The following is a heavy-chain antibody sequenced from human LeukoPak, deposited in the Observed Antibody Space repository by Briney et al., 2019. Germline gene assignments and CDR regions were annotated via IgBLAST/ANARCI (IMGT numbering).Heavy chain of an antibody. D-gene: IGHD2-2*01. CDR1: GFTFGDYA. J-gene: IGHJ5*02. CDR3: TRDPPPAWFFGSSTMYNWFDP. CDR2: IRSKAYGGTT. V-gene: IGHV3-49*04. Sequence: GGSLRLSCTASGFTFGDYAMSWVRQAPGKGLEWVGFIRSKAYGGTTEYAASVKGRFTISRDDSKSIAYLQMNSLKTEDTAVYYCTRDPPPAWFFGSSTMYNWFDPWGQGTLVTVSS.